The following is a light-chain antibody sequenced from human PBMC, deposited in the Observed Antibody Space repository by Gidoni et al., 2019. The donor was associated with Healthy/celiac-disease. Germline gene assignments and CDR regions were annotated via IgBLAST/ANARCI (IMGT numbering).Light chain of an antibody. V-gene: IGLV1-47*01. CDR3: ATWDDSLSGYV. CDR2: RNN. CDR1: SSNIGSNY. J-gene: IGLJ1*01. Sequence: QSVLTQPPSASGPPGQRVTISCSGSSSNIGSNYVYWYQQLPGTAPKLLIYRNNQRPSGVPDRFSGSKSGTSVSLAISGLRSEDEADYYCATWDDSLSGYVFGTGTKVTVL.